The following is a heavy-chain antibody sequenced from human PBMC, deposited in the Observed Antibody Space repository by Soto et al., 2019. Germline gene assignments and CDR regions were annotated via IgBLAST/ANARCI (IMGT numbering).Heavy chain of an antibody. CDR1: GGSFSGYY. D-gene: IGHD3-10*01. CDR2: INHSGST. J-gene: IGHJ4*02. V-gene: IGHV4-34*01. Sequence: SETLSLTCAVYGGSFSGYYWSWIRQPPGKGLEWIGEINHSGSTNYNPSLKSRVTISMDKSKNQFSLNLSSVTAADTAVYYCARDQNGSGNYYTRYFDYWGQGTLVTVSS. CDR3: ARDQNGSGNYYTRYFDY.